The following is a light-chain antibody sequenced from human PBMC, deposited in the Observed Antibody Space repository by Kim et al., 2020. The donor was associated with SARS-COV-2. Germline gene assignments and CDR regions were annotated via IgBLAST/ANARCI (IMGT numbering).Light chain of an antibody. CDR1: QSVSSY. V-gene: IGKV3-11*01. CDR2: DES. Sequence: WSPGKRAPLPCRASQSVSSYLAWYQQKPGQAPRLVIYDESNRATGIPARFSGSGSGTDFTLTISSLEPEDFAIYYCQQRSNWPLTFGGGTKVDIK. J-gene: IGKJ4*01. CDR3: QQRSNWPLT.